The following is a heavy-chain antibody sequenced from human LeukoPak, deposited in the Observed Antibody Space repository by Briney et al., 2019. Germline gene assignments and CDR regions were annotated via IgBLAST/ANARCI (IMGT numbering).Heavy chain of an antibody. CDR2: INHSGST. J-gene: IGHJ2*01. V-gene: IGHV4-34*01. Sequence: SETLSLTCAVYGGSFSGYYWSWIRQPPGKGLEWIGEINHSGSTSYNPSLKSRVTISVDTSKNQFSLKLSSVTAADTAVYYCARELWFGRDDNWYFDLWGRGTLVTVSS. CDR3: ARELWFGRDDNWYFDL. D-gene: IGHD3-10*01. CDR1: GGSFSGYY.